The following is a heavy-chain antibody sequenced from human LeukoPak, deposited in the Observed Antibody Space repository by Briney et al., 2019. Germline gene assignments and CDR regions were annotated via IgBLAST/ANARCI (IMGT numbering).Heavy chain of an antibody. J-gene: IGHJ4*02. V-gene: IGHV4-30-2*01. D-gene: IGHD3-22*01. CDR2: IFHTGST. CDR1: GGSIGSGIYS. CDR3: VRDGDYYDSGGYGNI. Sequence: SETLSLTCSVSGGSIGSGIYSWSWIRQPPGKGLEWIGYIFHTGSTSYNPSLKSRVTISVYTSKNQFSLKLSPVIAEDTAMYYCVRDGDYYDSGGYGNIWGQGTLVTVSS.